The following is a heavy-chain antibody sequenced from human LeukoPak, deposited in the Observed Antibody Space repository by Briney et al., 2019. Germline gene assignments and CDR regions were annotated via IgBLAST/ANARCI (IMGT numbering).Heavy chain of an antibody. Sequence: GGSLRLSCVASGFIFDNHGMSWVRHTPGKGLEWVSAINWNGVSTAYEDSVKGRFTISRDNAKNSLYLQMNSLRAEDTALYYCARHYKTSYYEWFDFWGQGTLVTVSS. CDR1: GFIFDNHG. CDR3: ARHYKTSYYEWFDF. J-gene: IGHJ4*02. D-gene: IGHD3-3*01. CDR2: INWNGVST. V-gene: IGHV3-20*04.